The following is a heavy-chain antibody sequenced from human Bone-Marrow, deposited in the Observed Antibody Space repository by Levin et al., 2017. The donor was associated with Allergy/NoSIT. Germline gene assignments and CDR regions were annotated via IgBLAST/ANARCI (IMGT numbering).Heavy chain of an antibody. V-gene: IGHV1-69*13. Sequence: GASVKVSCKASGGPFRSFNINWVRQAPGQGLEWMGNTVPLFGTTNYAQKFQGRVTITADESTSTAYLELSSLSSEGTAVYYWSKEANHNDVYFDVWGQGTMVVVSS. CDR2: TVPLFGTT. J-gene: IGHJ3*01. D-gene: IGHD1-1*01. CDR1: GGPFRSFN. CDR3: SKEANHNDVYFDV.